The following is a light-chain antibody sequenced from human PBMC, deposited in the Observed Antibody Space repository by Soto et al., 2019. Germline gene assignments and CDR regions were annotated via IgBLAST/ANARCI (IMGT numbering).Light chain of an antibody. CDR2: GAS. CDR1: QSVAYNY. Sequence: PGERATLSCRASQSVAYNYIAWYQQKPGQAPRLLIYGASIRATGIPDKFSGSGSGTDFTLTISRLEPEDFAVYYCQKYGSAPVTFGQGTKLEIQ. CDR3: QKYGSAPVT. V-gene: IGKV3-20*01. J-gene: IGKJ2*01.